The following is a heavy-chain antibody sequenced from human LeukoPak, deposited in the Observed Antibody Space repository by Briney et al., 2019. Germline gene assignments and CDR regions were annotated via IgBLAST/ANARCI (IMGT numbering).Heavy chain of an antibody. Sequence: PGGSLKLSCAASGFTFSGSAMHWVRQASGKGLEWVGRIRSKANSYATAYAASVKGRFTISRDDSKNTAYLQMNSLKTVDTAVYYCTRGYGGYAAWGQGTLVTVSS. CDR3: TRGYGGYAA. CDR2: IRSKANSYAT. J-gene: IGHJ5*02. V-gene: IGHV3-73*01. D-gene: IGHD5-12*01. CDR1: GFTFSGSA.